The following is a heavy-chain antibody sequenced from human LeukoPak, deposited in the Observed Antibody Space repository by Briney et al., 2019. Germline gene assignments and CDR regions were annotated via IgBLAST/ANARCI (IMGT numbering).Heavy chain of an antibody. J-gene: IGHJ4*02. Sequence: GASVKVSCKASGYTFTGYYMHWVRQAPGQGLGWMGRINPYSGDTNFAQKFQGRVTMTRDTSITTAYMDLSSLTPDDTAVYFCARDQGSLTRSWYTGYWGQGTQVTVSP. D-gene: IGHD6-13*01. CDR1: GYTFTGYY. V-gene: IGHV1-2*06. CDR2: INPYSGDT. CDR3: ARDQGSLTRSWYTGY.